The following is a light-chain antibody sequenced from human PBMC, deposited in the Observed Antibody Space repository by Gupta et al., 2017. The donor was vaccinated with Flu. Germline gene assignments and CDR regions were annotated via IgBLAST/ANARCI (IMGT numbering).Light chain of an antibody. Sequence: ITNSCTGTSSDVGGYNYFSWDQQHPAKAHKLMIYEVSNRAAGVSNRFSGSKAGNTASLTISGLQAEDEADYYCSSYTSSSPWVFGGGTKLTVL. J-gene: IGLJ3*02. CDR3: SSYTSSSPWV. V-gene: IGLV2-14*01. CDR1: SSDVGGYNY. CDR2: EVS.